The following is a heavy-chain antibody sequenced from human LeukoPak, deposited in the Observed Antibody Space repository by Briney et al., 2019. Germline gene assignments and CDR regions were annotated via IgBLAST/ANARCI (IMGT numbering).Heavy chain of an antibody. D-gene: IGHD6-13*01. V-gene: IGHV3-11*05. CDR1: GFTFSDYY. CDR3: VRAGNSSSSVEPKYNWFDP. CDR2: ISSSSSYT. Sequence: GGSLRLSCAASGFTFSDYYMSCIRQAPGKGLEWVSYISSSSSYTNYADSVKGRFTISRDNAKNSLYLQMNSLRAEDTAVYYCVRAGNSSSSVEPKYNWFDPWGQGTLVTVSS. J-gene: IGHJ5*02.